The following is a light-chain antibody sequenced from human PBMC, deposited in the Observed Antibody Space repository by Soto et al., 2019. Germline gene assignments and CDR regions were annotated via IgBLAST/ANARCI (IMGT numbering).Light chain of an antibody. V-gene: IGKV3-20*01. CDR1: QSVSSSY. CDR2: EAS. J-gene: IGKJ1*01. Sequence: EIVLTQSPGTLSLSPGERATLSCRASQSVSSSYLAWYQQKPGQAPRLLIYEASSWATGIPDRFSGSGSGTEFTLTISSLEPEDFAVYYCQQYGSSPRTFGQGTKVEIK. CDR3: QQYGSSPRT.